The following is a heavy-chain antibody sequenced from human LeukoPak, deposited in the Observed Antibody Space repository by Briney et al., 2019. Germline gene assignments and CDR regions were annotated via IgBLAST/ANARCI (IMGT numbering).Heavy chain of an antibody. CDR2: ISYDGSNK. V-gene: IGHV3-30*18. CDR3: AKDRNHCSGGTCSDFDY. J-gene: IGHJ4*02. CDR1: GFTFSSYG. D-gene: IGHD2-15*01. Sequence: PGGSLRLSCAASGFTFSSYGMHWVRQAPGKGLEWMAVISYDGSNKYYADSVKGRFTISRDNSKDTLYLQMNSLRPEDTAVYSCAKDRNHCSGGTCSDFDYWGQGTLVTVSS.